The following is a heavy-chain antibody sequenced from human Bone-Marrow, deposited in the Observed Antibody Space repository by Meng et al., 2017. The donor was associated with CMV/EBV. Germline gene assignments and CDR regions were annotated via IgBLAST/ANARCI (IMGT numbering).Heavy chain of an antibody. CDR1: GFTFDDYA. CDR2: ISWNSGSI. J-gene: IGHJ1*01. V-gene: IGHV3-9*01. Sequence: SLKISCAASGFTFDDYAMHWVRQAPGKGLEWVSGISWNSGSIGYADSVKGRFTISRDNAKNSLYLQMNSLRAEDTAVYYCAREPAVAGTRYFQHWGQGTLVTVSS. CDR3: AREPAVAGTRYFQH. D-gene: IGHD6-19*01.